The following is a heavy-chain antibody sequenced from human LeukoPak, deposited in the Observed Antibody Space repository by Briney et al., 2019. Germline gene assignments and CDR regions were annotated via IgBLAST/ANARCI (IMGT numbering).Heavy chain of an antibody. CDR2: ISGNGGST. CDR3: AKDRLWFGESQFYFDY. V-gene: IGHV3-23*01. D-gene: IGHD3-10*01. Sequence: GGSLRLSCAASGFTFSTYAMSWVRQAPGKGLEWVSTISGNGGSTYYADSVKGRFTISRDNSNNSLYLHLHSLRAEDTAVYNCAKDRLWFGESQFYFDYWGQGTLVTISS. CDR1: GFTFSTYA. J-gene: IGHJ4*02.